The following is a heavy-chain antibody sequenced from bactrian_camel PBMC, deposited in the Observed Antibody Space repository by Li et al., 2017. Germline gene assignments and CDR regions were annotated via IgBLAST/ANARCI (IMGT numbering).Heavy chain of an antibody. CDR1: AYRDC. J-gene: IGHJ4*01. D-gene: IGHD1*01. CDR3: AADFSRSLGRVLSAATYNF. CDR2: IDHYTRT. Sequence: HVQLVESGGGSVQAGGSLRLACVSSAYRDCMAWFRQAPGKERERVADIDHYTRTTVAEFVKGRFTISQDNAMNTLYLQMSNLKPEDTAMYYCAADFSRSLGRVLSAATYNFWGQGTQVTVS. V-gene: IGHV3S53*01.